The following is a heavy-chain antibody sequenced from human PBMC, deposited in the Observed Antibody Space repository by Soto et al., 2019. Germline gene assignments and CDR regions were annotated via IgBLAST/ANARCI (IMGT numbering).Heavy chain of an antibody. CDR3: AKGDSLLWFGELLWNGMDV. Sequence: PGGSLRLSCAASGFTFDDYAMHWVWQAPGKGLEWVSGISWNSGSIGYADSVKGRFTISRDNAKNSLYLQMNSLRAEDTALYYCAKGDSLLWFGELLWNGMDVWGQGTTVTVSS. V-gene: IGHV3-9*01. CDR2: ISWNSGSI. J-gene: IGHJ6*02. D-gene: IGHD3-10*01. CDR1: GFTFDDYA.